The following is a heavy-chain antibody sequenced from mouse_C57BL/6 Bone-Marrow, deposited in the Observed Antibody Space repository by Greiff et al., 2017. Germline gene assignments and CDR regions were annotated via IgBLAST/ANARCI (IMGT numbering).Heavy chain of an antibody. J-gene: IGHJ4*01. CDR3: ARSITCYAMDY. D-gene: IGHD1-1*01. Sequence: QVQLQQPGAELVKPGASVKMSCKASGYTFTSYWITWVKQRPGQGLEWIGDIYPGTGSTNYNEKFKSKATLTVDTSSSTAYMQLSSLTSEDSAVYYCARSITCYAMDYWGQGTSVTVSS. CDR2: IYPGTGST. V-gene: IGHV1-55*01. CDR1: GYTFTSYW.